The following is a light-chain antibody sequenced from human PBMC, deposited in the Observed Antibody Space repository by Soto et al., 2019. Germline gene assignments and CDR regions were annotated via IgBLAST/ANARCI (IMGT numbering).Light chain of an antibody. CDR2: DAS. CDR3: QQRSKWPFT. V-gene: IGKV3-11*01. J-gene: IGKJ3*01. CDR1: QSVSGY. Sequence: EVVLTQSPGTLSLSPGERATLSCRASQSVSGYLAWYQQRPGQAPRLLIYDASNRATGIPARFSGSGSGTDFTLTISSLEPEDFAVYYCQQRSKWPFTFGPGTKVDIK.